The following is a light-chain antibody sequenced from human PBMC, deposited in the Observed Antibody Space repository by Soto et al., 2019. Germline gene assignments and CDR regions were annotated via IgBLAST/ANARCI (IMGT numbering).Light chain of an antibody. J-gene: IGLJ1*01. V-gene: IGLV3-21*02. Sequence: SYELTQPPSVSVAPGPTARITCGGDNIGTKTVHWYQQNPGQAPVLVVYDDSDWPSGIPERFSGSNSGNTATLTSTRVEAGDEDDYYCQVGYSGSEHRFVFGPGTKLTVL. CDR3: QVGYSGSEHRFV. CDR2: DDS. CDR1: NIGTKT.